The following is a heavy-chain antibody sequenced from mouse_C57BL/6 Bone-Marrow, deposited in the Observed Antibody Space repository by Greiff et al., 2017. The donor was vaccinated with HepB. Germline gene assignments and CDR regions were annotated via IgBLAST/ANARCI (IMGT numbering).Heavy chain of an antibody. D-gene: IGHD2-2*01. CDR2: ISYDGSN. V-gene: IGHV3-6*01. CDR3: ARGPDGYDEANSDY. J-gene: IGHJ2*01. CDR1: GYSITSGYY. Sequence: EESGPGLVKPSQSLSLTCSVTGYSITSGYYWNWIRQFPGNKLEWMGYISYDGSNNYNPSLKNRISITRDTSKNQFFLKLNSVTTEDTATYYCARGPDGYDEANSDYWGQGTTLTVSS.